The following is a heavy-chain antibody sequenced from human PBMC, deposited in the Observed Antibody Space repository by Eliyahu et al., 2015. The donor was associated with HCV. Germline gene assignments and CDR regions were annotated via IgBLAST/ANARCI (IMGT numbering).Heavy chain of an antibody. J-gene: IGHJ4*02. CDR2: INVGNGNT. Sequence: EVKKPGASVKVSCKASGYTFTRYTIHWVRQAPGQRLEWMGWINVGNGNTKYSEKFQGRVTITRDTSASTAYMDLSSLRSEDTAVYYCARDLYGGYRGYFDYWGQGTLVTVSS. CDR1: GYTFTRYT. CDR3: ARDLYGGYRGYFDY. D-gene: IGHD5-12*01. V-gene: IGHV1-3*01.